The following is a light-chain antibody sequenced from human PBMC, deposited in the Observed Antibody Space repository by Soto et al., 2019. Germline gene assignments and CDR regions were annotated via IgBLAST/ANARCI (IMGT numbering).Light chain of an antibody. CDR1: SSDIGGYDF. CDR2: DVN. J-gene: IGLJ2*01. Sequence: QSALTQPVSVSGSPGQSITLSFTGTSSDIGGYDFVSWYQRYPGKAPKLIIYDVNNRPSGVSNRFSGSKSGNTASLTISGLQAEDEADYYCTSYAGSSTHVVFGGGTKLTVL. CDR3: TSYAGSSTHVV. V-gene: IGLV2-14*01.